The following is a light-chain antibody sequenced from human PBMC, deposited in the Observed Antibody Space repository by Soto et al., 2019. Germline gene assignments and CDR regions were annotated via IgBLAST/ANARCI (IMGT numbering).Light chain of an antibody. Sequence: DIQMTQSPSSLSASLGDRVTITCRASQGIDRWLAWYQQKPGEAPKVLVYAASSLRSGVPSRFSGSGSGTDFSLTISSLHPEDLATYYCKQSKSFPLTLGGGTKVDIK. CDR3: KQSKSFPLT. CDR1: QGIDRW. V-gene: IGKV1-12*01. CDR2: AAS. J-gene: IGKJ4*01.